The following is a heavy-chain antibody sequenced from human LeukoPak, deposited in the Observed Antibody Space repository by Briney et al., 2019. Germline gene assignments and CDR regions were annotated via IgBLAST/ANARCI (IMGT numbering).Heavy chain of an antibody. V-gene: IGHV4-34*01. CDR1: GGPFSSYY. D-gene: IGHD6-6*01. J-gene: IGHJ4*02. Sequence: SETLSLTCAVYGGPFSSYYWTWIRQSPGKGLEWFGEINHNKTTNYNPSLTSRVTISVDTSKNQFSLNLTSVTAADTAVYYCAHSSSSLPTDSWGQGNLVIVSS. CDR2: INHNKTT. CDR3: AHSSSSLPTDS.